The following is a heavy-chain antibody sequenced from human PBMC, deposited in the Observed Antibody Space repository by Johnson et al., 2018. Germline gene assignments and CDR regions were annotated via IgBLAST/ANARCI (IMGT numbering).Heavy chain of an antibody. CDR1: GFTFSSHA. V-gene: IGHV3-23*01. J-gene: IGHJ4*02. D-gene: IGHD1-26*01. CDR2: IGATGDHT. Sequence: VESGGSLRLSCAVSGFTFSSHAMSWVRQASGQGLEWVSTIGATGDHTFYVDSVKGRFTISRDNSKNALYLQMNSLRTEDTAVYYCARLLVTGSYSRDFDSWGQGALVTVSS. CDR3: ARLLVTGSYSRDFDS.